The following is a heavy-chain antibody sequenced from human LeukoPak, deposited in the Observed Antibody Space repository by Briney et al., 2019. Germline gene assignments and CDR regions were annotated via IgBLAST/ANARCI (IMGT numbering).Heavy chain of an antibody. J-gene: IGHJ4*02. CDR3: SSPLLRSSSGGF. CDR2: IKEDGTDK. CDR1: GFTFSNYW. D-gene: IGHD6-6*01. Sequence: PGGSLRPSCAASGFTFSNYWMTWVRQGPGKGLEWVATIKEDGTDKYYVGSVKGRFTISRDNAKNSLYLQMNSPRAEDTAVYFCSSPLLRSSSGGFWGQGTLVTVSS. V-gene: IGHV3-7*01.